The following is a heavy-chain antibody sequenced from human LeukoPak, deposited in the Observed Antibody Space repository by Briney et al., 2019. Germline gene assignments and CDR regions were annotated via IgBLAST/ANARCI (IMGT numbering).Heavy chain of an antibody. CDR1: GFTVSGYT. V-gene: IGHV3-21*01. CDR3: ARDPIPYMDV. CDR2: ISTSSSYI. J-gene: IGHJ6*03. Sequence: NTGGSLRLSCAASGFTVSGYTMKWVRQAPGKGREWVSSISTSSSYIDYADSVKGRFTISRDNAKNSLYLQMNSLRAEDTAVYYCARDPIPYMDVSGKGTTVTVSS.